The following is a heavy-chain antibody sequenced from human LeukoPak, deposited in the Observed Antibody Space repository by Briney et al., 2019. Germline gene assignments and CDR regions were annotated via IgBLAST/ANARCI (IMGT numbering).Heavy chain of an antibody. CDR1: AFTFSSYG. D-gene: IGHD3-3*01. V-gene: IGHV4-4*02. Sequence: GSLRLSCAASAFTFSSYGMHWVRQAPGKGLEWIGEIYHSGSTNYNPSLKSRVTISVDKSKNQFSLKLSSVTAADTAVYYCARAPYDFWSGYYGGLYFDYWGQGTLVTVSS. J-gene: IGHJ4*02. CDR2: IYHSGST. CDR3: ARAPYDFWSGYYGGLYFDY.